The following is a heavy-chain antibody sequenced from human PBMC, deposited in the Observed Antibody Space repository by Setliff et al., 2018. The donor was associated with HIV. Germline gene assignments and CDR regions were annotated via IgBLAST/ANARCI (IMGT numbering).Heavy chain of an antibody. CDR2: IKSKIDGGTA. CDR1: GFTFSYSW. J-gene: IGHJ4*02. CDR3: SITSPLSS. V-gene: IGHV3-15*01. D-gene: IGHD2-2*01. Sequence: PWGSLRLSCAASGFTFSYSWMNWVRQAPGKGLEWVGRIKSKIDGGTADYAAPVKGRSTITRDDSKTMAYLETNSLKIEDTALYLCSITSPLSSWGQGTLVTVSS.